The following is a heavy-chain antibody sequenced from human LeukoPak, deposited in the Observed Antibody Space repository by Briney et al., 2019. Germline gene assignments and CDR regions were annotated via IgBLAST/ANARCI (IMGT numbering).Heavy chain of an antibody. CDR2: INPNSGGT. J-gene: IGHJ5*02. CDR1: GYTFAGYY. CDR3: ARSPDIVVVPAASIQILEWSNWFDP. Sequence: GASVKVSCKASGYTFAGYYMHWVRQAPGQGLEWMGWINPNSGGTNYAQKFQGRVTMTRDTSISTAYMELSRLRSDDTAVYYCARSPDIVVVPAASIQILEWSNWFDPWGQGTLVTVSS. V-gene: IGHV1-2*02. D-gene: IGHD2-2*01.